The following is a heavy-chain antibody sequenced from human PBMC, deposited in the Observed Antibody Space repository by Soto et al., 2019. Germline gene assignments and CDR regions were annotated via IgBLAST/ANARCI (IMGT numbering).Heavy chain of an antibody. CDR3: ARAVSHFYHYDYMDV. Sequence: QVQLVQSGAEVKKPGASVKVSCRSSGYTFTTYDISWVRQAPGQGLEWMGWISAFNGNTNYAQKLQGRVTMTTDTSTSTAYMELRSLRSDDTAVDYCARAVSHFYHYDYMDVWGKGTTVTVSS. V-gene: IGHV1-18*01. CDR1: GYTFTTYD. D-gene: IGHD2-8*01. J-gene: IGHJ6*03. CDR2: ISAFNGNT.